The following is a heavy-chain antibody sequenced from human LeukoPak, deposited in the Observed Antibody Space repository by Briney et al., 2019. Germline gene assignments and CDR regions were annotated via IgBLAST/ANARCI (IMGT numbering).Heavy chain of an antibody. V-gene: IGHV3-21*01. CDR2: ISSSSYI. Sequence: GGSLRLSCAASGFTFSSYSMNRVRQAPGKGLEWVSSISSSSYIYYADSVKGRFTISRDNAKNSLYLQMNSLRAEDTAVYYCARDLMTTVTTPLIWGQGTLVTVS. D-gene: IGHD4-17*01. CDR3: ARDLMTTVTTPLI. J-gene: IGHJ4*02. CDR1: GFTFSSYS.